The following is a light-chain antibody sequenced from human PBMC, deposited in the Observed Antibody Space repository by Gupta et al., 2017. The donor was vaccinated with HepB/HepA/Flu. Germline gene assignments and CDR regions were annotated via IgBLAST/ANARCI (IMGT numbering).Light chain of an antibody. CDR2: STS. Sequence: DIQMTQSPSSVSASVGDRVTITCRASQGISSWLVWYQQKPGEAPNLLIYSTSTLQTGVPSRFSGSGSGTDFTLTISSLQPEEFATYYCQQTDSFPIAFGQGTRLEIK. CDR3: QQTDSFPIA. CDR1: QGISSW. V-gene: IGKV1-12*01. J-gene: IGKJ5*01.